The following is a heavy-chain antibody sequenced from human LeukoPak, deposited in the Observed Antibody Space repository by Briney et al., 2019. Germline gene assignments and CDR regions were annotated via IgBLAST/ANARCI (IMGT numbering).Heavy chain of an antibody. V-gene: IGHV1-46*01. CDR1: GGTFSSYA. CDR2: INPSGDRA. Sequence: ASVKVSCKASGGTFSSYAISWVRQAPGQGLEWMGVINPSGDRATYAQKFQGRITMTRDTSTSTVYIQLSSLRSDDTAVYYCARDQSAYERVWWFDPWGQGTLVTVSS. CDR3: ARDQSAYERVWWFDP. J-gene: IGHJ5*02. D-gene: IGHD3-16*01.